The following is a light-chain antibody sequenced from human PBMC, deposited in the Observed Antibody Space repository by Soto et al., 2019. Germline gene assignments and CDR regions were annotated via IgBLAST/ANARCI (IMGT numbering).Light chain of an antibody. CDR2: GNN. CDR1: SSNIGANYD. V-gene: IGLV1-40*01. CDR3: QSYDSTLSARYV. Sequence: QSVLTQPPSVSGAPGQRVTISCTGSSSNIGANYDVHWYQHRPGTAPKLLIFGNNNRPSGVPDRFSGSKSGTSASLATTGLQAEDEGDYYCQSYDSTLSARYVFGTGTKVTVL. J-gene: IGLJ1*01.